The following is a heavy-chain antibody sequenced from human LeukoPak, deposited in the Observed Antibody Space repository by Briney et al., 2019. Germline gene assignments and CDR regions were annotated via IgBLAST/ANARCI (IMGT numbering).Heavy chain of an antibody. D-gene: IGHD5-12*01. CDR1: GGSFSGYY. J-gene: IGHJ4*02. CDR3: ATQRYSGYDWADDY. V-gene: IGHV4-34*01. CDR2: INHSGST. Sequence: SETLSLTCAVYGGSFSGYYWSWIRQPPGKGLEWIGEINHSGSTNYNPSLKSRVTISVDTSKNQFSLKLSSVTAADTAVYYCATQRYSGYDWADDYWGQGTLVAVSS.